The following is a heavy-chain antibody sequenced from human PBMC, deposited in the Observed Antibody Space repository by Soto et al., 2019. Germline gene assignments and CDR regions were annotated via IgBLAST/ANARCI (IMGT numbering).Heavy chain of an antibody. J-gene: IGHJ4*02. CDR2: ISAFNGHT. Sequence: ASVKVSCKTSGYTFSTFGVTWVRQAPGQGLEWMGWISAFNGHTDYAQNFQGRLTMTRDTSTSTVYMEMGSLRSDDTATYFCARASWSGSSNDYWGQGTLVTVSS. CDR1: GYTFSTFG. CDR3: ARASWSGSSNDY. D-gene: IGHD3-3*01. V-gene: IGHV1-18*01.